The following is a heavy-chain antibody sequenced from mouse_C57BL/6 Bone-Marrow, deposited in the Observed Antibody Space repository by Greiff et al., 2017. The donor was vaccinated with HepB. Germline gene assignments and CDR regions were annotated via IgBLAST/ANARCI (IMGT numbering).Heavy chain of an antibody. CDR3: ARKLYYYAMDY. V-gene: IGHV5-17*01. D-gene: IGHD4-1*01. CDR2: ISSGSSTI. CDR1: GFTFSDYG. Sequence: DVMLVESGGGLVKPGGSLKLSCAASGFTFSDYGMHWVRQAPEKGLEWVAYISSGSSTIYYADTVKGRFTISRDNAKNTLFLQMTSLRSEETAMYYCARKLYYYAMDYWGQGTSVTVSS. J-gene: IGHJ4*01.